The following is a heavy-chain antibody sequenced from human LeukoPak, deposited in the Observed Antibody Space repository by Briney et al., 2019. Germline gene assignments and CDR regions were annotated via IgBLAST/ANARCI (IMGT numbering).Heavy chain of an antibody. D-gene: IGHD6-13*01. J-gene: IGHJ6*02. CDR3: ARVPPGAAGAEALPVVYYYYGMDV. CDR1: GGTFSSYA. V-gene: IGHV1-69*04. Sequence: GASVKVSCKASGGTFSSYAISWVRQAPGQGLEWMGRIIPILGIANYAQKFQGRVTITADKSTSTAYMELSSLRSEDTAVYYCARVPPGAAGAEALPVVYYYYGMDVWGQGTTVTVSS. CDR2: IIPILGIA.